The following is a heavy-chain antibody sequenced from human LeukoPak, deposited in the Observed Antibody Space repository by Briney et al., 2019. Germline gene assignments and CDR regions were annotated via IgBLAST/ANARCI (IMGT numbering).Heavy chain of an antibody. J-gene: IGHJ5*02. D-gene: IGHD3-22*01. CDR3: ARDLYYFDRSGYYASDL. CDR2: INQDGSEK. Sequence: GGSLRLSCAASGFTFSDYWISWVRQDPGKGLEWVANINQDGSEKHYVDSLRGRFTISRDNAKNSLYLQMNSLRAEDTAVYFCARDLYYFDRSGYYASDLWGQGTLVTVSS. CDR1: GFTFSDYW. V-gene: IGHV3-7*01.